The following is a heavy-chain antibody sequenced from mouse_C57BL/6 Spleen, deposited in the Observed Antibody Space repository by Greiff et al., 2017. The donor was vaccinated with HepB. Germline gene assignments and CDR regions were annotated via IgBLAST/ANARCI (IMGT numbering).Heavy chain of an antibody. CDR2: ISDGGSYT. CDR1: GFTFSSYA. Sequence: EVQLVESGGGLVKPGGSLKLSCAASGFTFSSYAMSWVRQTPEKRLEWVATISDGGSYTYYPDNVKGRFTISRDNANNNLYLQMSHLNSEDTAMYYCAREDDYYFDYWGQGTTLTVSS. V-gene: IGHV5-4*01. J-gene: IGHJ2*01. CDR3: AREDDYYFDY. D-gene: IGHD2-13*01.